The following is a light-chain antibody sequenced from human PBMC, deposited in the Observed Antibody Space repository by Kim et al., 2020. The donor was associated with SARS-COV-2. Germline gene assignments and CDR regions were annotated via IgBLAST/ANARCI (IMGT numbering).Light chain of an antibody. J-gene: IGLJ3*02. CDR1: SSDVGGYNY. CDR2: DVS. Sequence: QSALTQPASVSGSPGQSLTISCTGTSSDVGGYNYVPWYQQHPGKAPKLMIYDVSKRPSGVSNRFSGSKSGNTASLTISGLQAEDEADYYCSSYTSSSRVFGGGTQLTVL. V-gene: IGLV2-14*01. CDR3: SSYTSSSRV.